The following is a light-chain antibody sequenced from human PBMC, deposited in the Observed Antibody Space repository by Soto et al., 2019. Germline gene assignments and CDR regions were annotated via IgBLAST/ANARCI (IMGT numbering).Light chain of an antibody. V-gene: IGKV2-28*01. J-gene: IGKJ1*01. CDR3: MQALQTPRT. Sequence: IVITQTPLSLSVTPGQPASISCRSSQSLLHSNGYNYLVWYLXKQGQSPHLXIYLGSYRASGVPDRFSGIGSGTDFTMKISRVEAEDGGVYDGMQALQTPRTFGLGTKVDNK. CDR1: QSLLHSNGYNY. CDR2: LGS.